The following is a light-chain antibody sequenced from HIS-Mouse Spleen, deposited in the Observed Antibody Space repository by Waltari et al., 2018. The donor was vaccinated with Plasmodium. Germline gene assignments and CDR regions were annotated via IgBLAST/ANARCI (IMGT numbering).Light chain of an antibody. CDR2: WAS. J-gene: IGKJ4*01. V-gene: IGKV4-1*01. CDR1: QSVLYSSNNKNY. CDR3: QQYYSTPLT. Sequence: DIVMTQSPDSLALSLGESATLNCKSSQSVLYSSNNKNYLAWYQQKPGQPPKLLIYWASTRESGVPDRFSGSGSGTDFTLTISSLQAEDVAVYYCQQYYSTPLTFGGGTKVEIK.